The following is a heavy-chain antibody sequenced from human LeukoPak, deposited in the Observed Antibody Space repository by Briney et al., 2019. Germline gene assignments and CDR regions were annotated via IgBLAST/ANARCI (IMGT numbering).Heavy chain of an antibody. CDR1: GFTFSSYA. CDR3: AKDRLRYFDWLPFDY. J-gene: IGHJ4*02. CDR2: ISGSGGST. D-gene: IGHD3-9*01. V-gene: IGHV3-23*01. Sequence: PGGSLRVSCAASGFTFSSYAMSWVRQAPGKGLEWVSAISGSGGSTYYADSVKGRFPISRDNSKNTLYLQMNSLRAEDTAVYYCAKDRLRYFDWLPFDYWGQGTLVTVSS.